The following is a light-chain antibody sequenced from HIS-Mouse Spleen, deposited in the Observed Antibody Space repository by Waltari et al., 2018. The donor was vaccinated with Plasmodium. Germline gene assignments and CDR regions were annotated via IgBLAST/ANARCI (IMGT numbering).Light chain of an antibody. Sequence: EIVMTQSPATLSVSPGERATLSCRASQSVSSNLAWYQQKPCQAPRLLIYGASTRATGIPARFSGSVSGTEFTLTISSMQSEDFAVYYCQQYNNWPQTFGQGTKVEIK. CDR2: GAS. CDR3: QQYNNWPQT. J-gene: IGKJ1*01. V-gene: IGKV3-15*01. CDR1: QSVSSN.